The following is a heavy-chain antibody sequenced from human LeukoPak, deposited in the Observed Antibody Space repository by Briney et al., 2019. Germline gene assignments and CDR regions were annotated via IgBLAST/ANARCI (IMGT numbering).Heavy chain of an antibody. CDR2: TNSDGSDT. Sequence: PGGSLRLSCAASGFTFSSHWKYWVRQAPGKGLVWVSRTNSDGSDTSYADSVKDRLTISTDNATNSLYLQMNSLRTADTAVYYCAELGITLIGGVWGKGPTVTIST. CDR1: GFTFSSHW. D-gene: IGHD3-10*02. J-gene: IGHJ6*04. V-gene: IGHV3-74*01. CDR3: AELGITLIGGV.